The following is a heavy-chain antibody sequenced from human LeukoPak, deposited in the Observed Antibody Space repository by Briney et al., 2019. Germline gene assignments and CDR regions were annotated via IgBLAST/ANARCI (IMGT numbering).Heavy chain of an antibody. Sequence: GASVKVSCKASGYTFRSYGINWVRQAPGQGLEWMGWISGYNGKTDYAQKLQGRVTMTTDTSTSTAYMELRNLTSEDTAIYYCASASGTRYYGLDVWAQGTTVTVSS. CDR1: GYTFRSYG. V-gene: IGHV1-18*01. CDR3: ASASGTRYYGLDV. CDR2: ISGYNGKT. D-gene: IGHD1-1*01. J-gene: IGHJ6*02.